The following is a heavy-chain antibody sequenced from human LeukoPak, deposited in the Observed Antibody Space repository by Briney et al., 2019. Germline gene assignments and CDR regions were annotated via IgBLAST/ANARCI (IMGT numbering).Heavy chain of an antibody. D-gene: IGHD2-2*02. CDR2: IWYDGSNK. Sequence: PGGSLRLSCAVSGFTFISYGMHWVRQAPGKGLEWVAVIWYDGSNKYYADSVKGRFTISRDNSKNTLYLQMNSLRAEDTAVYYCARDGYTKVYWGQGTLVTVSS. CDR3: ARDGYTKVY. V-gene: IGHV3-33*01. J-gene: IGHJ4*02. CDR1: GFTFISYG.